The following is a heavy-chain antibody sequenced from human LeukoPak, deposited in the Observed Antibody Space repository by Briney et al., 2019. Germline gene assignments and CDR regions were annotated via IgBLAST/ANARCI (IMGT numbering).Heavy chain of an antibody. D-gene: IGHD3-10*01. Sequence: PGGSLRLSCAASGFTFSSYAMSWVRQAPGKGLEWVSAISGSGGSTYYADSVKGRFTISRDNSKNTLYLQMNSLRAEDTAVYYCAKVRPRYKWYYYGSGSYFADYWGQGTLVTVSS. CDR1: GFTFSSYA. CDR3: AKVRPRYKWYYYGSGSYFADY. J-gene: IGHJ4*02. CDR2: ISGSGGST. V-gene: IGHV3-23*01.